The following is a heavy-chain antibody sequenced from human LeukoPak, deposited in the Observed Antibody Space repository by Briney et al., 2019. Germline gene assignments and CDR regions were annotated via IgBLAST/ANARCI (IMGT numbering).Heavy chain of an antibody. CDR2: ISSSGSTI. CDR3: ARDYYDSSGYRHDAFDI. V-gene: IGHV3-48*03. J-gene: IGHJ3*02. D-gene: IGHD3-22*01. CDR1: GFTFSSYG. Sequence: GRSLRLSCAASGFTFSSYGMNWVRQAPGKGLEWVSYISSSGSTIYYADSVKGRFTISRDNAKNSLYLQMNSLRADDTAVYYCARDYYDSSGYRHDAFDIWGQGTMVTVSS.